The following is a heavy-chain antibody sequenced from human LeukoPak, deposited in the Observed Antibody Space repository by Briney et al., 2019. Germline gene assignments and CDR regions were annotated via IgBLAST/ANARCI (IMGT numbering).Heavy chain of an antibody. CDR3: ARQGSGGRAFDI. J-gene: IGHJ3*02. V-gene: IGHV4-59*08. CDR1: GGSISSYY. CDR2: IYCSGST. D-gene: IGHD1-26*01. Sequence: SETLSLTCIVSGGSISSYYWSWIPQPPGKGLEWIGYIYCSGSTNSNPSLKSRVTISVDTSKSQFSLKMTSVTAADTAVYYCARQGSGGRAFDIWGQGTMVTVSS.